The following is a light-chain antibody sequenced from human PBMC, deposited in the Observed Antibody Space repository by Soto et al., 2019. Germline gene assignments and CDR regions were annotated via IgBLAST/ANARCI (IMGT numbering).Light chain of an antibody. J-gene: IGLJ1*01. CDR1: SSDVGGYNY. Sequence: QSALTQPPSASGSPGQSVTISCTGTSSDVGGYNYVSWYQQHPGKAPKLIIYEVSKRPSGVPDRFSGSKSGNTASLTVSGLQAEDEADYYCISYALTAYVFGNGTKVNVL. V-gene: IGLV2-8*01. CDR2: EVS. CDR3: ISYALTAYV.